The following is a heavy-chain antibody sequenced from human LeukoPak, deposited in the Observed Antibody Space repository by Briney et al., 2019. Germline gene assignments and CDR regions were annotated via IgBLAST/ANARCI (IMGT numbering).Heavy chain of an antibody. Sequence: GGSLRLSCAASGFIFSRYSMNWVRQAPGKGLEWVSSISSSSSYMYYADSVKGRFTISRHNAKNPLYLQMNSLRAEDTAVYYCARVSAGVIGMKDVFDIWGQGTMVTVSS. CDR2: ISSSSSYM. V-gene: IGHV3-21*01. J-gene: IGHJ3*02. CDR3: ARVSAGVIGMKDVFDI. D-gene: IGHD3-16*02. CDR1: GFIFSRYS.